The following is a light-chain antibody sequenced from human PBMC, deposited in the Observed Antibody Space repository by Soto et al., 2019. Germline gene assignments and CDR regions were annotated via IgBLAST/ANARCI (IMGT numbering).Light chain of an antibody. CDR2: INSDGSH. Sequence: QPVLTQSPSASASLGASVKFIFTLSSGHSSYAIAWHQQQPEKGPRYLMKINSDGSHSKGDGIPDRFSGSSSGAERYLTISSIQSEDEADYYCQTWGTGIRVFGTGTKVTVL. CDR3: QTWGTGIRV. V-gene: IGLV4-69*01. CDR1: SGHSSYA. J-gene: IGLJ1*01.